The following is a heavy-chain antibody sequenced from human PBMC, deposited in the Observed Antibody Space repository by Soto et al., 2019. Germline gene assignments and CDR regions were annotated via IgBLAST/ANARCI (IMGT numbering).Heavy chain of an antibody. V-gene: IGHV1-18*01. CDR2: ISAYNGNT. CDR1: GYTFTSYG. Sequence: ASVKVSCKASGYTFTSYGISWVRQAPGQGLERMGWISAYNGNTNYAQKLQGRVTMTTDTSTSTAYMELRSLRSDDTAVYYCARLTAGGEDLYYFDYWGQGTLVTVSS. J-gene: IGHJ4*02. CDR3: ARLTAGGEDLYYFDY. D-gene: IGHD3-10*01.